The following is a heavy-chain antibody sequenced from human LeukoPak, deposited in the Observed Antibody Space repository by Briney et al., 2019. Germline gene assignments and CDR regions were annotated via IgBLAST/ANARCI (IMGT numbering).Heavy chain of an antibody. CDR2: IYSGGNT. CDR3: AKDGGVWFGESNDY. J-gene: IGHJ4*02. V-gene: IGHV3-53*01. Sequence: PGGSLRLSCAASGFTVSSNYMCWVRQAPGKGLEWVSIIYSGGNTYYADSVKGRFTTSRDNSKNTLYLQMNSLRADDTAVYYCAKDGGVWFGESNDYWGQGTLVTVSS. CDR1: GFTVSSNY. D-gene: IGHD3-10*01.